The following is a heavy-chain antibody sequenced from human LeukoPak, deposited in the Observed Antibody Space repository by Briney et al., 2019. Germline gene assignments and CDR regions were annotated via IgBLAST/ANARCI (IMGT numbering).Heavy chain of an antibody. D-gene: IGHD5-24*01. V-gene: IGHV3-7*01. CDR1: GFTFSNYW. CDR3: ARDVEGSLDY. Sequence: AGGSLRLSCAASGFTFSNYWMAWVRQAPGKGPEWVANIKQDESEKYYVDSVKGRFTISRDNAKKSLYLQMNSLRVDDTAAYYCARDVEGSLDYWGQGTLVTVSS. CDR2: IKQDESEK. J-gene: IGHJ4*02.